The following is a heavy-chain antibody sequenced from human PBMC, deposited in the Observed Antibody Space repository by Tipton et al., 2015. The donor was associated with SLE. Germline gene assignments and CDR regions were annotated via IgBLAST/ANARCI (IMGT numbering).Heavy chain of an antibody. D-gene: IGHD1-26*01. CDR2: IYTSGST. CDR1: GGSISSGSYC. CDR3: ARVIVGATGWFDP. J-gene: IGHJ5*02. V-gene: IGHV4-61*09. Sequence: TLSLTCTVSGGSISSGSYCWSWIRQPAGKGLEWIGYIYTSGSTNYNPSLKSRVTISVDTSKNQFSLKLSSVTAADTAVYYCARVIVGATGWFDPWGQGTLVTVSS.